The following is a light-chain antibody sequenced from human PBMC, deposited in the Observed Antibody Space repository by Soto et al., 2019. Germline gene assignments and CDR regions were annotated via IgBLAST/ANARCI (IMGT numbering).Light chain of an antibody. CDR2: AAS. CDR3: QQYGSPPWA. CDR1: QSVGSNF. Sequence: IVLTQSPGTLSLSPGERATLSCRASQSVGSNFLAWYQQKRGQAPRILRYAASNRASGIPDRFSGSGSGSDFTLTISRLEPEDFAVYYCQQYGSPPWAFGQGTRVEI. J-gene: IGKJ1*01. V-gene: IGKV3-20*01.